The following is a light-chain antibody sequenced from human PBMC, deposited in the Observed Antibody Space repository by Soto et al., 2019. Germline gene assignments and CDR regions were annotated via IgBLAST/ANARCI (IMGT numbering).Light chain of an antibody. J-gene: IGKJ4*01. Sequence: ENVLTQSPGTLSLSPGERATLSCGASQNIDSNYVAWYQQIPGQGPRLLIYGASTRATGIPDRFSGSGSGTDFTLTISRLEPEDFAVYYCLQYHYLPLTFGGGTKVEIK. CDR3: LQYHYLPLT. CDR1: QNIDSNY. V-gene: IGKV3-20*01. CDR2: GAS.